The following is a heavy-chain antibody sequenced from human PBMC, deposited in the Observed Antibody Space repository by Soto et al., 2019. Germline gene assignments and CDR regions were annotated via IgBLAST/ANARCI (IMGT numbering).Heavy chain of an antibody. CDR3: ARGSRDFWSGYSWGIFDY. CDR2: IIPIFGTA. CDR1: GGTFSSYA. D-gene: IGHD3-3*01. J-gene: IGHJ4*02. V-gene: IGHV1-69*06. Sequence: QVQLVQSGAEVKKPGSSVKVSCKASGGTFSSYAISWVRQASGQGLEWMGGIIPIFGTANYAQKFQGRVTITADKSTSTAYMELSSLRSEDTAVYYCARGSRDFWSGYSWGIFDYWGQGTLVTVSS.